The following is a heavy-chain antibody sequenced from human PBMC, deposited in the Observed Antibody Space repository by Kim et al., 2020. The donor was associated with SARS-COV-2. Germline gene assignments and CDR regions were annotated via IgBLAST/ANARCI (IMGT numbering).Heavy chain of an antibody. CDR3: AKGLGTFAHGMDV. D-gene: IGHD3-16*01. Sequence: SADTVKGRFTISRDNSKNTLYLQMNNLRAEDTAIYYCAKGLGTFAHGMDVWGQGTTVTVSS. V-gene: IGHV3-23*01. J-gene: IGHJ6*02.